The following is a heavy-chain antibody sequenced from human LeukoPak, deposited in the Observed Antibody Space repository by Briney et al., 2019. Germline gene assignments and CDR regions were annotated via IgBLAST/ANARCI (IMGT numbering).Heavy chain of an antibody. V-gene: IGHV3-30*03. CDR3: ARDGGYYGSGSYFVFDY. CDR2: ISYDGSNK. CDR1: GFDFRNFG. J-gene: IGHJ4*02. Sequence: GGSLRLSCVGSGFDFRNFGVAWVRQAPGKGLEWVAVISYDGSNKYYADSVKGRFTISRDNSKNTLYLQMNSLRAEDTAVYYCARDGGYYGSGSYFVFDYWGQGTLVTVSS. D-gene: IGHD3-10*01.